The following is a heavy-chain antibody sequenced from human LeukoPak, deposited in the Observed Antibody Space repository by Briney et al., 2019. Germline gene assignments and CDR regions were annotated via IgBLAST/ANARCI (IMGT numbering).Heavy chain of an antibody. D-gene: IGHD2-21*02. CDR3: ARVVVVTAKYYYYYMDV. CDR1: GGSISSGSYY. CDR2: IYTSGSA. V-gene: IGHV4-61*02. Sequence: SSETLSLTCTVSGGSISSGSYYWSWIRQPAGKGLEWIGRIYTSGSANYNPSLKSRVTISVDTSKNQFSLKLSSVTAADTAVYYCARVVVVTAKYYYYYMDVWGKGTTVTISS. J-gene: IGHJ6*03.